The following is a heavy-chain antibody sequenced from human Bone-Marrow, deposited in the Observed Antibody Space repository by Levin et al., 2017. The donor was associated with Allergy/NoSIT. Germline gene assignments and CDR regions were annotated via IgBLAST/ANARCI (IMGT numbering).Heavy chain of an antibody. D-gene: IGHD6-13*01. CDR2: ISDSSSCI. V-gene: IGHV3-48*02. CDR3: ARDCPHLSYSSTWYYYYGMDV. CDR1: GFTFSNSS. Sequence: PGGSLRLSCAASGFTFSNSSMNWVRQAPGKGLEWVSYISDSSSCIFYADSVKGRFTISRDNAKNSLFLQMNSLRDEDTAVYYCARDCPHLSYSSTWYYYYGMDVWGQGTTVTVSS. J-gene: IGHJ6*02.